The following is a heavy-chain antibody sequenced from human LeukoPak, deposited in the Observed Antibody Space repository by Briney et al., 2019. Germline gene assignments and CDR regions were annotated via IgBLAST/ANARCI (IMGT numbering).Heavy chain of an antibody. J-gene: IGHJ4*02. CDR2: INHSGST. V-gene: IGHV4-34*01. D-gene: IGHD1-26*01. Sequence: SETLSLTCAVYGGSFSGYYWSWIRQPPGKGLEWIGEINHSGSTNYNPSLKSRVTISVDTSKNQFSLKLSSVTAADTAVYYCARRRSYSRRFDYWGQGTLVTVSS. CDR1: GGSFSGYY. CDR3: ARRRSYSRRFDY.